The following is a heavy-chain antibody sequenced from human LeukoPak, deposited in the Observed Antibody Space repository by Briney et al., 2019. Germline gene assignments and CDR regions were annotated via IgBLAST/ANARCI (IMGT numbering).Heavy chain of an antibody. CDR1: GFTFSSYA. D-gene: IGHD3-22*01. CDR2: ISYDGSNK. Sequence: GGSLRLSCAASGFTFSSYAMHWVRQAPGKGLEWVAVISYDGSNKYYADSVKGRFTISRDNSKNTLYLQMNSLRAEDTAVYYCAKDSLNYYDSMSDYYYGMDVWGQGTTVTVSS. V-gene: IGHV3-30*04. J-gene: IGHJ6*02. CDR3: AKDSLNYYDSMSDYYYGMDV.